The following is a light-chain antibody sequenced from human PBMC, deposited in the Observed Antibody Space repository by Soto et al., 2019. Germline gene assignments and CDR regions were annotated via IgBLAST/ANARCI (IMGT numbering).Light chain of an antibody. J-gene: IGKJ1*01. CDR3: QQYAGSPRT. V-gene: IGKV3-20*01. CDR2: SAS. Sequence: EIVLTQSPGTLSLSPGERGTLSCRASQNLGTLYLAWFQQKSGQAPRLLIYSASRRATGIPDRFTGSGSGKDFTLTINRVEPEDLAVYFCQQYAGSPRTFGQGTKVEIK. CDR1: QNLGTLY.